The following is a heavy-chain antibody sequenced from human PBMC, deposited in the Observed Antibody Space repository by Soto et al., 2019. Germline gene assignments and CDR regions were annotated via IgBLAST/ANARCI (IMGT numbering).Heavy chain of an antibody. V-gene: IGHV4-59*01. CDR2: IYYSGST. CDR1: GGSISSYY. D-gene: IGHD2-15*01. Sequence: PSETLSLTCTVSGGSISSYYWSWIRQPPGKGLEWIGYIYYSGSTNYNPSLKSRVTISVDTSKNQFSLKLSSVTAADTAVYYCAVVKGADSYYYGMDVWGQGTTVTVSS. CDR3: AVVKGADSYYYGMDV. J-gene: IGHJ6*02.